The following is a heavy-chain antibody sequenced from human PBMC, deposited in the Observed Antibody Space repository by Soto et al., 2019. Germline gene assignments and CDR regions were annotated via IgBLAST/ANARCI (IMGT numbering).Heavy chain of an antibody. J-gene: IGHJ3*02. Sequence: ASVKVSCKASGYTFTSYGISWVRQAPGQGLEWMGWISAYNGNTNYAQKLQGRVTMTTDTSTSTAYMELRSLRSDDTAVYYCATVSWDDNGDSGAFDIWGQGTMVTVSS. CDR1: GYTFTSYG. V-gene: IGHV1-18*01. CDR3: ATVSWDDNGDSGAFDI. D-gene: IGHD2-8*01. CDR2: ISAYNGNT.